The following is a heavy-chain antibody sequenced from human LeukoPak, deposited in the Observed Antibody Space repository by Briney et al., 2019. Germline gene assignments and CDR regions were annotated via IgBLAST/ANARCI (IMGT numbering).Heavy chain of an antibody. V-gene: IGHV3-15*01. D-gene: IGHD4/OR15-4a*01. Sequence: GGSLRLSCAASRFTFSNASMNWVRQAPGKGLEWVGRIKSKVDGETTDYAAPVKGRFTISRDDSNNMVYLQMNSLKIEDTAVYYCAIDEPNYAPYDFDYWGQGTLVTVSS. J-gene: IGHJ4*02. CDR2: IKSKVDGETT. CDR3: AIDEPNYAPYDFDY. CDR1: RFTFSNAS.